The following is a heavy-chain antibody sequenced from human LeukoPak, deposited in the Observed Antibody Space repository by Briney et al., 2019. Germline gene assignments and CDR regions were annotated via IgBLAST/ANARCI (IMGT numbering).Heavy chain of an antibody. CDR1: GFTFSSYG. CDR2: IRYDGSNK. D-gene: IGHD6-6*01. Sequence: PGGSLRLSCAASGFTFSSYGMHWVRQVPGKGLEWVAFIRYDGSNKYYADSVKGRFTISRDNSKNTLYLQMNSLRAEDTAVYYCAKDRARLVDYWGQGTLVTVSS. J-gene: IGHJ4*02. CDR3: AKDRARLVDY. V-gene: IGHV3-30*02.